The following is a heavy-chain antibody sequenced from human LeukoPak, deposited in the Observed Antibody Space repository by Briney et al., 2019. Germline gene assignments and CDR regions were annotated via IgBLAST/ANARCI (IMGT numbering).Heavy chain of an antibody. V-gene: IGHV4-61*02. Sequence: SQTLSLTCTVSGGSISSGSYYWSWIRQPAGKGLEWIGRIYTSGSTNYNPSLKSRVTISVDTSKNQFSLKLSSVTAADTAVYYCVRDQVTREPYFDHWGQGTLVTVSS. CDR1: GGSISSGSYY. D-gene: IGHD1-14*01. CDR2: IYTSGST. J-gene: IGHJ4*02. CDR3: VRDQVTREPYFDH.